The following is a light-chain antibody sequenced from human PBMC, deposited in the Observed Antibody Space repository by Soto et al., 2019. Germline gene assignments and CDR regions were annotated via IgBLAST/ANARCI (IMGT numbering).Light chain of an antibody. CDR2: DAS. CDR1: QSVSSY. V-gene: IGKV3-11*01. J-gene: IGKJ3*01. Sequence: NVLTQSPATGSWWTLGIGRLSFMASQSVSSYLAWYQQKPGQAPRLLIYDASYRATGTPARFSGSGSGTDFTLTISSLEPEDFAVYYCQQRSNWPFTFGPGTKVDIK. CDR3: QQRSNWPFT.